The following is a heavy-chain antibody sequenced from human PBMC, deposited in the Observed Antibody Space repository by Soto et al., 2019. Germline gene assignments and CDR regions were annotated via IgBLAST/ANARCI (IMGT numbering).Heavy chain of an antibody. CDR1: GGTFSSYT. CDR3: ASIDYGGNSGGDY. Sequence: QVQLVQSGAEVKKPGSSVKASCKASGGTFSSYTISWVRQAPGQGLEWMGRIIPILGIANYAQKFQGRVTITADKSTSTAYMELSSLRSEDTAVYYCASIDYGGNSGGDYWGQGTLVTVSS. V-gene: IGHV1-69*02. D-gene: IGHD4-17*01. CDR2: IIPILGIA. J-gene: IGHJ4*02.